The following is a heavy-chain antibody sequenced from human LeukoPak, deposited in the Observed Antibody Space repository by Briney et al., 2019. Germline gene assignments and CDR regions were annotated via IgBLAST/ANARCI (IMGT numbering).Heavy chain of an antibody. CDR1: GDSVSSNSAA. CDR2: TFYRSKWSN. CDR3: AREENWNAAYFDY. D-gene: IGHD1-1*01. J-gene: IGHJ4*02. Sequence: SQTLSLTCAISGDSVSSNSAAWSWIRQSPSRGLEWLGRTFYRSKWSNDYAASVKGRITINPDTSKNQFSLQLKSVTPEDTAVYYCAREENWNAAYFDYWGQGTLVTVSS. V-gene: IGHV6-1*01.